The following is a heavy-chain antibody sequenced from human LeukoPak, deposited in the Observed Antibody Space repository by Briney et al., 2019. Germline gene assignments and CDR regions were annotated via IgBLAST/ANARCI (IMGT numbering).Heavy chain of an antibody. CDR3: ARGRVTMVRGVIRGWFDP. CDR2: INHSGST. V-gene: IGHV4-34*01. CDR1: GGSFSGYY. D-gene: IGHD3-10*01. J-gene: IGHJ5*02. Sequence: SETLSLTCAVYGGSFSGYYWSWIRQPPGKGLEWIEEINHSGSTNYNPSLKSRVTISVDTSKNQFSLKLSSVTAADTAVYYCARGRVTMVRGVIRGWFDPWGQGTLVTVSS.